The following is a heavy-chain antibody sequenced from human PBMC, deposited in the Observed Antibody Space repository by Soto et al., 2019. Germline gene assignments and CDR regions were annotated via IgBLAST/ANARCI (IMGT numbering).Heavy chain of an antibody. J-gene: IGHJ4*02. CDR2: MNPNSGNT. CDR3: ARERTVAGNDY. Sequence: GASVELSCKASGYTLTRYDINWVRQATGQGLEWMGWMNPNSGNTGYAQKFQGRVTMTRNTSISTAYMELSSLRSEDTAVYYCARERTVAGNDYWGQGTLVTV. CDR1: GYTLTRYD. V-gene: IGHV1-8*01. D-gene: IGHD6-19*01.